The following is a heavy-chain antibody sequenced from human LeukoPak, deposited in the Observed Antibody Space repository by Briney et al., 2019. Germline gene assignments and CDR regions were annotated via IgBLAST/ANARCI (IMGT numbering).Heavy chain of an antibody. J-gene: IGHJ4*02. D-gene: IGHD5-18*01. CDR2: INTNTGNP. CDR1: GYTFTSYA. Sequence: ASVKVSCKASGYTFTSYAMNWVRQAPGQGLEWMGWINTNTGNPTYAQGFTGRFVFSLDTSVSTAYLQISSLKAEDTAVYYCAREGDTAMVTFGFDYWGQGTLVTVSS. V-gene: IGHV7-4-1*02. CDR3: AREGDTAMVTFGFDY.